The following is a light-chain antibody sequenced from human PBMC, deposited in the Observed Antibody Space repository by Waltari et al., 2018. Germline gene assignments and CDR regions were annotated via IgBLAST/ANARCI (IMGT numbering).Light chain of an antibody. CDR3: QQYNNWPPWT. V-gene: IGKV3-15*01. CDR1: QSVSSN. J-gene: IGKJ1*01. CDR2: GAS. Sequence: EIVMTQSPATLSVSPGERATLSGRASQSVSSNLAWYQQKPGQAPRLLIYGASTRATDIPARFSGSGSGTEFTLTISSMQSEDFAVYYCQQYNNWPPWTFGQGTKVEIK.